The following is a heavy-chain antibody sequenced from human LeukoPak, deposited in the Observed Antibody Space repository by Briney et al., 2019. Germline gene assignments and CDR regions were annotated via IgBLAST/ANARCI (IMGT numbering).Heavy chain of an antibody. CDR3: PRGTYYYGSGSYQLFDY. CDR2: IYHSGRT. D-gene: IGHD3-10*01. CDR1: GYSISSGYY. V-gene: IGHV4-38-2*02. J-gene: IGHJ4*02. Sequence: SETLSLTCTVSGYSISSGYYWGWIRQPPGKGLEWIGSIYHSGRTFYNPSLKSRVTISVDTSKNQFSLKLTSVTAADTAVYYCPRGTYYYGSGSYQLFDYWDQGTLVTVSS.